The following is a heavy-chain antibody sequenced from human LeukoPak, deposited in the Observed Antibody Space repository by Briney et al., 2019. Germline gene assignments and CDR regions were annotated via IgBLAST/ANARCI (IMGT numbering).Heavy chain of an antibody. Sequence: SETLSLTCAAYGGSFSGYYWSWIRQPPGKGLEWVGEINHSGSTNYNPSLKSRVTISVDTSKHQFSLKLSSVTAADTAVYYCARRLRITMIVVVITSHFDYWGQGTLVTVSS. CDR3: ARRLRITMIVVVITSHFDY. V-gene: IGHV4-34*01. CDR1: GGSFSGYY. D-gene: IGHD3-22*01. J-gene: IGHJ4*02. CDR2: INHSGST.